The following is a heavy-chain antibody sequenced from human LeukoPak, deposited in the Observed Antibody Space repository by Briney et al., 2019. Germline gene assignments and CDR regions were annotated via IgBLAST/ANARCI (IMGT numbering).Heavy chain of an antibody. CDR2: IYYSGST. CDR1: GGSISSSSYY. D-gene: IGHD2-21*02. Sequence: PSETLSLTCTVSGGSISSSSYYWGWIRQPPGKGLEWIGSIYYSGSTYYNPSLKSRVTISVDTSKNQFSLRLSSVTAADTAVYYCARLTAHDLAAFDIWGQGTMVTVSS. J-gene: IGHJ3*02. V-gene: IGHV4-39*07. CDR3: ARLTAHDLAAFDI.